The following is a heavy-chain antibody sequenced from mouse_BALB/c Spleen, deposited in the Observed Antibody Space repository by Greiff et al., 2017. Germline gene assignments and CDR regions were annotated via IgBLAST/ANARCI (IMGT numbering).Heavy chain of an antibody. V-gene: IGHV1-14*01. CDR3: ARGGSSYHWYFDV. J-gene: IGHJ1*01. CDR2: INPYNDGT. D-gene: IGHD1-1*01. Sequence: EVKLQESGPELVKPGASVKMSCKASGYTFTSYVMHWVKQKPGQGLEWIGYINPYNDGTKYNEKFKGKATLTSDKSSSTAYMELSSLTSEDSAVYYCARGGSSYHWYFDVWGAGTTVTVSS. CDR1: GYTFTSYV.